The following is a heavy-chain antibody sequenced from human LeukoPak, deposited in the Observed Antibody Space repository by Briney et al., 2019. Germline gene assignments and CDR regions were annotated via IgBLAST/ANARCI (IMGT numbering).Heavy chain of an antibody. D-gene: IGHD2-15*01. J-gene: IGHJ5*02. CDR3: ARGRGGGGSSNNWFDP. CDR2: IYYSGST. CDR1: GGSISTYY. Sequence: SSETLSLTCTVSGGSISTYYWSWIRQPPGKGLEWIGYIYYSGSTNYNPSLKSRVTISVDTSKNQFSLKLSSVTAADSAVYYCARGRGGGGSSNNWFDPWGQGTLVIVSS. V-gene: IGHV4-59*01.